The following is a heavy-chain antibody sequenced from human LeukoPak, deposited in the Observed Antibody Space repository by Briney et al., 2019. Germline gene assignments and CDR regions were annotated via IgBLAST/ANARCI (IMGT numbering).Heavy chain of an antibody. J-gene: IGHJ4*02. CDR1: GGSISSDHYY. D-gene: IGHD6-19*01. Sequence: PSETLSLTCTASGGSISSDHYYWGWIRQPPGKGLEWVGYIYYSGSTNYNPSLKSRVTISVDTSKNQFSLNLSSVTAADTAVYYCARKAYRSGSFDYWGQGTLVTVSS. V-gene: IGHV4-61*01. CDR2: IYYSGST. CDR3: ARKAYRSGSFDY.